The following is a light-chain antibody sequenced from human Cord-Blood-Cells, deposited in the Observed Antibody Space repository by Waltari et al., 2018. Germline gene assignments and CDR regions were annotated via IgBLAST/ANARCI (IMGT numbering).Light chain of an antibody. J-gene: IGLJ1*01. CDR3: CSYAGSYV. Sequence: QSALTQPASVSGSPGQSITISCTGTSSDVGRYNLVSWYQQHQGKAPKLMIYEGSKRPSGVSNRFSGSKSGNTASLTISGLQAEDEADYYCCSYAGSYVFGTGTKVTVL. CDR1: SSDVGRYNL. CDR2: EGS. V-gene: IGLV2-23*01.